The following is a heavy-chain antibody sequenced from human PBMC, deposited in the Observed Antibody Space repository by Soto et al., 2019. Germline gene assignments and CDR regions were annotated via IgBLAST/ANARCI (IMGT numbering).Heavy chain of an antibody. D-gene: IGHD2-2*02. V-gene: IGHV3-30-3*01. CDR1: GFSLNSYA. CDR2: ISYDGSNK. Sequence: GSLRPSCAASGFSLNSYAMHWVRQAPGKGLEWVAVISYDGSNKFYGDSVKGRFTISRDNTKNTVYLQMDSLRTEDTAVYYCESDCSSHTCYRQGGMDVWGQETTVTVSS. CDR3: ESDCSSHTCYRQGGMDV. J-gene: IGHJ6*02.